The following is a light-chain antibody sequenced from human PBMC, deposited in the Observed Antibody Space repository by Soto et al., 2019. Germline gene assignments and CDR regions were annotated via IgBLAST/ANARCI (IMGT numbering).Light chain of an antibody. J-gene: IGKJ1*01. Sequence: EIVLTQSPGTLSLSPGARAPLSCRASRSVSNNYLAWSQHNPGQAPRLLIYGASNRATGIPDRFSGSGSGTDFTLTISRLEPEDFAVYYCQQYGSSGTFGQGTKVDIK. CDR3: QQYGSSGT. CDR1: RSVSNNY. CDR2: GAS. V-gene: IGKV3-20*01.